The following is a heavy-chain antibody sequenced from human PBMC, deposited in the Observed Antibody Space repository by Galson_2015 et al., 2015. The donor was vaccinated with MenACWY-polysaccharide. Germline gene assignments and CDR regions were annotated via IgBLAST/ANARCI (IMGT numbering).Heavy chain of an antibody. Sequence: SLRLSCAASGFTFDNYAMHWVRQAPGKGLEWVSGISWNSGSIGYADSVKGRFTISRDNAKNSLYLQMNSLRAEDTALYYCAKGRYDSGWNYCDNWGQGTLVTVSS. CDR3: AKGRYDSGWNYCDN. CDR2: ISWNSGSI. D-gene: IGHD6-19*01. V-gene: IGHV3-9*01. J-gene: IGHJ4*02. CDR1: GFTFDNYA.